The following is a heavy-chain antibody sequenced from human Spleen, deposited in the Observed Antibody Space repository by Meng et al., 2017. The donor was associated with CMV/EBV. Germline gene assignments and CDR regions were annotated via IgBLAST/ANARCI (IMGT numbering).Heavy chain of an antibody. V-gene: IGHV3-11*01. Sequence: AASGFTFSAYYISLIRQAPGKGLEWISYISSSGSTIYYADSVKGRFTVSRDNAKKLLYLQMNSLRAEDTAVYYCARDRYYGSGTYYYWGQGTLVTVSS. D-gene: IGHD3-10*01. CDR2: ISSSGSTI. CDR1: GFTFSAYY. J-gene: IGHJ4*02. CDR3: ARDRYYGSGTYYY.